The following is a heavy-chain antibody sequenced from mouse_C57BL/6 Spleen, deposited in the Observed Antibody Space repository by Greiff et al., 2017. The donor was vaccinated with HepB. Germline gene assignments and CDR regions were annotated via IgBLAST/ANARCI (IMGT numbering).Heavy chain of an antibody. CDR1: GYTFTSYW. J-gene: IGHJ4*01. CDR2: IDPSDSYT. V-gene: IGHV1-59*01. Sequence: QVQLQQPGAELVRPGTSVKLSCKASGYTFTSYWMHWVKQRPGQGLEWIGVIDPSDSYTNYNQKFKGKATLTVDTSSSTAYMQLSSLTSEDSAVYYCASGYYYAMDYWGQGTSVTVSS. D-gene: IGHD2-2*01. CDR3: ASGYYYAMDY.